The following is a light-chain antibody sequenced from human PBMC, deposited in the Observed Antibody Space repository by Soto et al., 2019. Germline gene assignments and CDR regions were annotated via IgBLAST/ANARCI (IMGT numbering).Light chain of an antibody. Sequence: EVALTQSPAALSLSPGARAPLSCRASQSVRSNLAWYQQKPGQAPRLLIYGASTRATGLPARFSGSGSGTDFTLTISSLQSEDFAVYYCQQYNTWPPITFGQGTRLEIK. CDR3: QQYNTWPPIT. J-gene: IGKJ5*01. V-gene: IGKV3-15*01. CDR1: QSVRSN. CDR2: GAS.